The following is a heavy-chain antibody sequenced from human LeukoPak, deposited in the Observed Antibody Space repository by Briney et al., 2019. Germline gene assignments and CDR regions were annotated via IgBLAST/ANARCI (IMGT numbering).Heavy chain of an antibody. CDR1: GFTFSSYG. Sequence: GRSLRLSCAASGFTFSSYGMHWVRQAPGKGLEWVAVIWYDGSNKYYADSVKGRFTISRDNSKNTLYLQMNSLRAEDTAVYYCARAAVAATVLDYWGQGTLVTVSS. CDR3: ARAAVAATVLDY. CDR2: IWYDGSNK. D-gene: IGHD6-19*01. V-gene: IGHV3-33*01. J-gene: IGHJ4*02.